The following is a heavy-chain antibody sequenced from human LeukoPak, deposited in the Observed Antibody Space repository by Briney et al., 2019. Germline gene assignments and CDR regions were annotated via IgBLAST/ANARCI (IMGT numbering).Heavy chain of an antibody. CDR1: GFTFSSYG. CDR3: ARDGDYGDYFDY. D-gene: IGHD4-17*01. V-gene: IGHV3-33*01. Sequence: PGGSLRLSCAASGFTFSSYGMHWVRQAPGKGLEWVAVIWYDGSNKYHADSVKGRFTISRDNSKNTLYLQMNSLRAEDTAVYYCARDGDYGDYFDYWGQGTLVTVSS. J-gene: IGHJ4*02. CDR2: IWYDGSNK.